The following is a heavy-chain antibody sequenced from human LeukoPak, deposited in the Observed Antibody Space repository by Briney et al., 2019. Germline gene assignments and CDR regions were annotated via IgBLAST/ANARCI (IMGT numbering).Heavy chain of an antibody. D-gene: IGHD2-15*01. CDR3: AKEIKAGSVAVRVDWFDP. V-gene: IGHV1-2*02. CDR1: GYTFTGDY. J-gene: IGHJ5*02. Sequence: ASVKVSCKASGYTFTGDYMHWVRQAPGQGLQWMGWINPKNGGTHYAPKFQGRVILTRDTSINTGYMELKRLTSDDTAVYYCAKEIKAGSVAVRVDWFDPWGQGTLVTVSS. CDR2: INPKNGGT.